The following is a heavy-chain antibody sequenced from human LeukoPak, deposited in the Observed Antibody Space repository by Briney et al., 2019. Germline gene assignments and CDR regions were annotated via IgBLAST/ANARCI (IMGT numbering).Heavy chain of an antibody. CDR1: GYSIRRGYH. CDR2: IHHSGST. Sequence: ASETLSLTCSVSGYSIRRGYHWGWIRPPPGKGLEWIGTIHHSGSTYYNPSLKSRVTISVDTSKNQFSLKLTSVTAADTAVYYCARVNWINDYWGQGTLVTVSS. V-gene: IGHV4-38-2*02. D-gene: IGHD1-20*01. J-gene: IGHJ4*02. CDR3: ARVNWINDY.